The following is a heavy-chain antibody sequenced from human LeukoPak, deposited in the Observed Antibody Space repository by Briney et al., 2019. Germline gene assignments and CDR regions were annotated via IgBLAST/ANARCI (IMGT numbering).Heavy chain of an antibody. D-gene: IGHD3-3*01. CDR2: ISSSSYI. CDR1: GFTFSSYS. V-gene: IGHV3-21*01. CDR3: ASAFGDFWSGYYPSYYNYYMDV. Sequence: GGSLRLSCAASGFTFSSYSMNWVRQAPGKGLEWVSSISSSSYIYYADSVKGRFTISRDNAKNSLYLQMNSLRAEDTAVYHCASAFGDFWSGYYPSYYNYYMDVWGKGTKVTVSS. J-gene: IGHJ6*03.